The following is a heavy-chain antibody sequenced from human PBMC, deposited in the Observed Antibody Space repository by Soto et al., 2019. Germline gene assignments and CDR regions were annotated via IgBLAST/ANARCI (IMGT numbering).Heavy chain of an antibody. D-gene: IGHD6-19*01. CDR2: IDPSDSYT. J-gene: IGHJ6*02. V-gene: IGHV5-10-1*01. CDR1: GYSFTSYW. CDR3: ARFGSSGWYYYYGMDV. Sequence: PGESLKISCKGSGYSFTSYWISWVRQMPGKGLEWMGRIDPSDSYTNYSPSFQGHVTISADKSISTAYLQWSSLKASDTAMYYCARFGSSGWYYYYGMDVWGQGTTVTVSS.